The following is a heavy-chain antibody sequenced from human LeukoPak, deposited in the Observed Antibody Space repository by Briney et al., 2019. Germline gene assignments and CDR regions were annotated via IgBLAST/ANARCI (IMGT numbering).Heavy chain of an antibody. Sequence: ASVKVSCKASGYTFTGYYMHWVRQAPGQGLEWMGWINPNSGGTNYAQKFQGWVTMTRDTSISTAYMELSRLRSDDTAVCYCARGVVVVPAAIQSYYYYGMDVWGQGTTVTVSS. D-gene: IGHD2-2*01. J-gene: IGHJ6*02. CDR2: INPNSGGT. CDR3: ARGVVVVPAAIQSYYYYGMDV. V-gene: IGHV1-2*04. CDR1: GYTFTGYY.